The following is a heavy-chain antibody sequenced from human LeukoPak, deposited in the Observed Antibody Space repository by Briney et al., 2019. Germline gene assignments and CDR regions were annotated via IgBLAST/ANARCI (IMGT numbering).Heavy chain of an antibody. CDR3: ARELPSTGNWFDP. J-gene: IGHJ5*02. D-gene: IGHD1-14*01. CDR2: MYYSGDS. Sequence: TSETLSLTCNISGVPITDYYWSWIRLAPRRGLEWIGYMYYSGDSNSNPSLEGRVTMSADTSTNQSSLRLTSVTAADTAIYYCARELPSTGNWFDPWGQGILVTVSS. CDR1: GVPITDYY. V-gene: IGHV4-59*01.